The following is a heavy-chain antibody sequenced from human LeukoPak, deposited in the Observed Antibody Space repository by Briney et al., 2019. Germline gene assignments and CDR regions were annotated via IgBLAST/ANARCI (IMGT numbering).Heavy chain of an antibody. J-gene: IGHJ4*02. Sequence: GGSLRLSCAASGFTFGSHGMHRVRQAPGKGLEWVAFISFDGSNKYYADSVKGRFTISRDNSKNTLYLQMTSLRTEDTALYYCATEIAKGGPQDYWGQGTLVTVSS. V-gene: IGHV3-30*03. CDR2: ISFDGSNK. CDR3: ATEIAKGGPQDY. CDR1: GFTFGSHG. D-gene: IGHD2-21*01.